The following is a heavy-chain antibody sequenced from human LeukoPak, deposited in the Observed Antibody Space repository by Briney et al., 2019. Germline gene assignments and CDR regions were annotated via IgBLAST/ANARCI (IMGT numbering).Heavy chain of an antibody. CDR1: GFTFSSYW. V-gene: IGHV3-7*01. CDR2: IKQDGSEK. J-gene: IGHJ4*02. Sequence: GGSLRLSCAASGFTFSSYWMSWVRQAPGKGLEWVANIKQDGSEKYYVDSVKGRFTISRDNAKNSLYLQMNSLRGEDTAVYYCARDLSGAGLLPGAEDYWGQGTLVTVSS. D-gene: IGHD4/OR15-4a*01. CDR3: ARDLSGAGLLPGAEDY.